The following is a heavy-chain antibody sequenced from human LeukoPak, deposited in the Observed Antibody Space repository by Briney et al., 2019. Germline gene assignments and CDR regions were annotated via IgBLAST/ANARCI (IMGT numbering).Heavy chain of an antibody. V-gene: IGHV3-30*02. CDR3: ANSQGGYSYGFSSV. CDR2: IRYDGSNK. D-gene: IGHD5-18*01. CDR1: GFTFSSYG. Sequence: GGSLRLSCAASGFTFSSYGMHWVRQAPGKGLEWVAFIRYDGSNKYYADSVKGRFTISRDNAKNSLYLQMNSLRAEDTAVYYCANSQGGYSYGFSSVWGQGTLVTVSS. J-gene: IGHJ4*02.